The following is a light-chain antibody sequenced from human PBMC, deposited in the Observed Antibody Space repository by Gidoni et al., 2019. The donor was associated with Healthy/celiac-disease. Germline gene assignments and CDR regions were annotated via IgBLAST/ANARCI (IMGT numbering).Light chain of an antibody. CDR1: SSDVGGYNY. CDR3: SSYTSSSTQV. J-gene: IGLJ1*01. Sequence: QSALTQPASAYGSPGQSITISCTGTSSDVGGYNYVSWYQQHPGKAPNLMIYEVSNRPSGVSNRFSGSKSGNTASLTISGLQAEDEADYYCSSYTSSSTQVFGTGTKVTVL. CDR2: EVS. V-gene: IGLV2-14*01.